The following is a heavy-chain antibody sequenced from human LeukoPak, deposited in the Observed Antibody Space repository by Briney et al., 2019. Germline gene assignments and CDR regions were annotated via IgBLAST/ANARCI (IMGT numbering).Heavy chain of an antibody. V-gene: IGHV1-2*02. CDR2: INPNSGGT. CDR3: AREWYGDPHY. J-gene: IGHJ4*02. CDR1: GYTFTSYG. Sequence: GASVKVSCKASGYTFTSYGISWVRQAPGQGLEWMGWINPNSGGTNYAQKFQGRVTMTRDTSISTAYMELSRLRSDDTAVYYCAREWYGDPHYWGQGTLVTVSS. D-gene: IGHD4-17*01.